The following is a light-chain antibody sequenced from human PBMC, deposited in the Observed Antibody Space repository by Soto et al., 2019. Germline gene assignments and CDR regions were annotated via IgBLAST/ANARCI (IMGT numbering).Light chain of an antibody. CDR2: VAS. CDR3: LQDYNYPRT. V-gene: IGKV1-6*01. J-gene: IGKJ1*01. CDR1: QDIGKD. Sequence: IQMTQSPLSLSSSVGDRVTIACRASQDIGKDLGWYQQKPGEPPELLISVASSLESGVPSRFSGSGFGSYFNLTISNLPPEDFATYYCLQDYNYPRTFGQGTKVEL.